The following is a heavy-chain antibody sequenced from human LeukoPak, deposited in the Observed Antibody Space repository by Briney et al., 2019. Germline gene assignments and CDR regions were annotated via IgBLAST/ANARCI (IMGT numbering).Heavy chain of an antibody. CDR3: ARDSGLWFGELFRGDY. J-gene: IGHJ4*02. CDR2: ISSSGSTT. D-gene: IGHD3-10*01. Sequence: PGGSLRLSCAASGFTFRDYYMTWIRQTPGKGLEWVSYISSSGSTTYYADSVKGRFTISRDNAKNSLYLQMNSLRAEDAAVYYCARDSGLWFGELFRGDYWGQGTLVTVSS. CDR1: GFTFRDYY. V-gene: IGHV3-11*04.